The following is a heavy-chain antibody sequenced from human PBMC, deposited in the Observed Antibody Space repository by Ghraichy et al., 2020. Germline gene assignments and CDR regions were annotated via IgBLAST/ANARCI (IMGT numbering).Heavy chain of an antibody. CDR3: ARASSCSSTSCAAREGYYYGMDV. D-gene: IGHD2-2*01. V-gene: IGHV4-34*01. J-gene: IGHJ6*02. Sequence: SETLSLTCAVYGGSFSGYYWSWIRQPPGKGLEWIGEINHSGSTNYNPSLKVRVTISVDTSKNQFSLKLSSVTAADTAVYYWARASSCSSTSCAAREGYYYGMDVWGQGTTVTVSS. CDR2: INHSGST. CDR1: GGSFSGYY.